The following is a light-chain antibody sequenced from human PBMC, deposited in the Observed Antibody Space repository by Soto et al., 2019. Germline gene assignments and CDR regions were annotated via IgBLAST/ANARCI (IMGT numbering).Light chain of an antibody. V-gene: IGLV2-14*01. Sequence: QSVLTQPASVSGSPGQSITISCTGTSYDVGGYNFVSWYQQHPDKAPKLMIYEVSHRPSGVSNRFSGSKSGNTASLTISGLQAEDEADYYCSSYTSGSTLVVFGGGTKLTVL. CDR3: SSYTSGSTLVV. J-gene: IGLJ2*01. CDR2: EVS. CDR1: SYDVGGYNF.